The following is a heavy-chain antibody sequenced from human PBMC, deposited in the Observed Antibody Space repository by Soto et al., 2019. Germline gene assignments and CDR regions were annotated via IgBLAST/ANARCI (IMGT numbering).Heavy chain of an antibody. Sequence: DVQLLESGGGLVQPGGCLRLSCVASGLAFSAYDMSWVRQGQGKGLEWVSGISESGSGTYYADSVKGRFTISRDNSKNTLYLQMSSLRAEDTAVYYCAKDTAPQVVWGQGTTVTDSS. CDR2: ISESGSGT. CDR3: AKDTAPQVV. V-gene: IGHV3-23*01. J-gene: IGHJ6*02. D-gene: IGHD5-18*01. CDR1: GLAFSAYD.